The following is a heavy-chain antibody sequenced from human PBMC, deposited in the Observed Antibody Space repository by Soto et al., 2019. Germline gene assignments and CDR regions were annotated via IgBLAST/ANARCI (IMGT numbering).Heavy chain of an antibody. CDR2: INPDGRST. J-gene: IGHJ4*02. V-gene: IGHV3-74*01. CDR3: ARGGLQGSGNHYNDN. D-gene: IGHD3-10*01. CDR1: GLTFNSYW. Sequence: EVQLVESGGGLVQPGGSLRLSCAASGLTFNSYWMHWVRQAPGKGLVWVSRINPDGRSTNYADSVKGRFTISRDNAKNTLYLQMNSLSAEDTAVYHCARGGLQGSGNHYNDNWGQGTLVTVSS.